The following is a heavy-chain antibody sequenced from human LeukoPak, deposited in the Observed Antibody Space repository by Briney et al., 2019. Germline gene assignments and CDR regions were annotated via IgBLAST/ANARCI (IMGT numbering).Heavy chain of an antibody. V-gene: IGHV1-46*02. J-gene: IGHJ6*02. D-gene: IGHD3-10*01. CDR1: GYSFNSHH. CDR3: VRDSGNYHYDMDV. Sequence: ASVKVSCKTSGYSFNSHHVHWVRQAPGQGLEWMGINFFHDGTTSNTQKFPGRLTMTRDTSTSTVYMELSSLRSEDTAVYYCVRDSGNYHYDMDVWGQGTTVIVSS. CDR2: NFFHDGTT.